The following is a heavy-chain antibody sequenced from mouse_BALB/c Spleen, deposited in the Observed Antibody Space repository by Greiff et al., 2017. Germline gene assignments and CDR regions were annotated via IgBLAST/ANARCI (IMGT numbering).Heavy chain of an antibody. V-gene: IGHV5-17*02. D-gene: IGHD2-3*01. CDR2: ISSGSSTI. Sequence: EVQLVESGGGLVQPGGSRKLSCAASGFTFSSFGMHWVRQAPEKGLEWVAYISSGSSTIYYAATVKGRFTISRDNPKNTLFLQMTSVRSEDTAMYYCARCRDGYCFNVWGAGTTVTVPS. CDR3: ARCRDGYCFNV. J-gene: IGHJ1*01. CDR1: GFTFSSFG.